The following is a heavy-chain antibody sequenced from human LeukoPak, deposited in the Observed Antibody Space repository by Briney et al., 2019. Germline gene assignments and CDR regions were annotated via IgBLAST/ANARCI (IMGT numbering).Heavy chain of an antibody. D-gene: IGHD3-22*01. CDR2: VRNKVNRYST. J-gene: IGHJ4*02. V-gene: IGHV3-72*01. Sequence: GGSLRLPCAASGFTFRDHYMDWVRQAPGKGLEWIGRVRNKVNRYSTEYAASVKGRFTISRDDSKNSLYLQMDSLKTDDTAVYYCAQSSGFYWGQGTLVTVSS. CDR1: GFTFRDHY. CDR3: AQSSGFY.